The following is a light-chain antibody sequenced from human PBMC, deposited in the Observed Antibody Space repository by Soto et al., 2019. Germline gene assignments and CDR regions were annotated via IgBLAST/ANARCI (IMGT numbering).Light chain of an antibody. J-gene: IGKJ3*01. Sequence: DIQMTQSPFTLSAPVGDRVSITCRASQSISNWLAWYQQEPGKAPSLLIYDASNLATGVPSRFSGSGCGTDFTLTTSSLQPEDFANYYCQQYDNLPQFTFGPGTKVDIK. CDR2: DAS. V-gene: IGKV1-5*01. CDR3: QQYDNLPQFT. CDR1: QSISNW.